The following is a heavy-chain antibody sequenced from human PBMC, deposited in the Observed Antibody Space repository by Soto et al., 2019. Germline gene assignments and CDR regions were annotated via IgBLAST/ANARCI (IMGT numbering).Heavy chain of an antibody. V-gene: IGHV3-49*04. CDR1: GFIFGDYA. J-gene: IGHJ6*02. Sequence: LRLSCTTSGFIFGDYAMSWVRQAPGKGLECVSFIRSKIYGGTTEYAASVKGRFTISRDDSKGIAYLQMNALKTEDTAVYYCAREEKWELISYYYGMDVWGQGTTVTVSS. CDR3: AREEKWELISYYYGMDV. CDR2: IRSKIYGGTT. D-gene: IGHD1-26*01.